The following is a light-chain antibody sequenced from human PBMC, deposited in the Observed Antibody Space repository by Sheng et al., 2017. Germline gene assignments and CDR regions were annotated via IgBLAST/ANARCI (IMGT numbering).Light chain of an antibody. V-gene: IGKV3-20*01. CDR1: QSVTSSY. CDR2: GTS. Sequence: ETVLTQSPGTLSLSPGERATLSCRASQSVTSSYLGWYQQKHGQAPRLLIYGTSSRATGIPDRFSGSGSGTDFTLTISRLEPEDFAVYYCQQYGSSRGTFGGGTKVEIK. J-gene: IGKJ4*01. CDR3: QQYGSSRGT.